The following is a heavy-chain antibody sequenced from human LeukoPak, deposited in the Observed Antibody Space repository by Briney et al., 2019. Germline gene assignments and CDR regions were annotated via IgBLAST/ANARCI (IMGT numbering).Heavy chain of an antibody. CDR1: GFSFDSFA. Sequence: GGSLRLSRAASGFSFDSFAMTGVREAPGKGLEWVLAISGSGGSTYYADSVKGRFTISRDDSKNTLYLQMNSLRAEDTAVYYCAKSTDVLLWFGDQWGYFDYWGQGTLVTVSS. CDR3: AKSTDVLLWFGDQWGYFDY. CDR2: ISGSGGST. V-gene: IGHV3-23*01. D-gene: IGHD3-10*01. J-gene: IGHJ4*02.